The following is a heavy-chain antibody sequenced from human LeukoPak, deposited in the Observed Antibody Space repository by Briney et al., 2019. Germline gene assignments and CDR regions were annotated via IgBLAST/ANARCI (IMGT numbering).Heavy chain of an antibody. CDR2: ISSSSSYI. D-gene: IGHD6-19*01. V-gene: IGHV3-21*04. CDR1: GFTFSSYS. J-gene: IGHJ4*02. CDR3: AKKRSSGWYDFDY. Sequence: GGSLRLSCAASGFTFSSYSMNWVRQAPGKGLEWVSSISSSSSYIYYADSVKGRFTISRDNAKNSLYLQMNSLRAEDAAVYYCAKKRSSGWYDFDYWGQGTLVTVSS.